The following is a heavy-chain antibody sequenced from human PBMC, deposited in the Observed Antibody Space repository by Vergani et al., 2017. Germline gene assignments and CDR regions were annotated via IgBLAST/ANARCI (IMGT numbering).Heavy chain of an antibody. J-gene: IGHJ3*02. CDR2: IYWNDDK. V-gene: IGHV2-5*01. CDR3: SHSGPLAAAVDI. D-gene: IGHD6-13*01. CDR1: GFSFSTSGVG. Sequence: QITLKESGPTLVKPTQTLTLTCTFSGFSFSTSGVGVGRIHQPPGKALEWLALIYWNDDKRYSPSLKSRLTITKDTSKNQVVLTMTNMDPVDTATYYCSHSGPLAAAVDIWGQGTMVTVSS.